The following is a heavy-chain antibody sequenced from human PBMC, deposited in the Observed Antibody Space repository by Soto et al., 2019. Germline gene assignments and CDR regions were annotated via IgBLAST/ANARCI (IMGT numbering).Heavy chain of an antibody. Sequence: GGSLRLSCAASGFTFDDYAMHWVRQAPGKGLEWVSGISWNSGSIGYADSVKGRFTISRDNAKNSPYLQMNSLRAEDTALYYCAKEIVGAPGWFDPWGQGTLVTVSS. CDR3: AKEIVGAPGWFDP. D-gene: IGHD1-26*01. V-gene: IGHV3-9*01. CDR1: GFTFDDYA. J-gene: IGHJ5*02. CDR2: ISWNSGSI.